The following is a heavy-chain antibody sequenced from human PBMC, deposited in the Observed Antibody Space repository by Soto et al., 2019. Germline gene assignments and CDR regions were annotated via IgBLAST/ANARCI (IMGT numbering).Heavy chain of an antibody. D-gene: IGHD2-21*02. CDR1: GGSISSHY. CDR2: IYYSGST. CDR3: ARLECGGDCYESYYYYGMDV. J-gene: IGHJ6*02. Sequence: SETLSLTCTVSGGSISSHYWSWIRQPPGKGLEWIGYIYYSGSTNYNPSLKSRVTISVDTSKNQFSLKLSSVTAADTAVYYCARLECGGDCYESYYYYGMDVWGQGTTVTVSS. V-gene: IGHV4-59*11.